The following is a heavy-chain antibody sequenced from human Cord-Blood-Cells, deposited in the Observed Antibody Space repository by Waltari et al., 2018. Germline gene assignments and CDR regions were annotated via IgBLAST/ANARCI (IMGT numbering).Heavy chain of an antibody. CDR3: ARGEVYYYGSGSYYFDY. D-gene: IGHD3-10*01. J-gene: IGHJ4*02. CDR2: IYYSGST. Sequence: QVQLQESGPGLVKPSETLSLTCTVSGGSISSYYWSWIRQPPGKGLEWIGYIYYSGSTNNNPTLKSRVTISVDTSKNQFSLKLSSVTAADTAVYYCARGEVYYYGSGSYYFDYWGQGTLVTVSS. CDR1: GGSISSYY. V-gene: IGHV4-59*01.